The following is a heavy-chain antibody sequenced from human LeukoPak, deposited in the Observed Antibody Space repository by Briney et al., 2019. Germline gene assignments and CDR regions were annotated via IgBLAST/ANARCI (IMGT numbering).Heavy chain of an antibody. CDR1: GFTFSSYD. CDR2: ISGSGDTT. D-gene: IGHD2-21*01. CDR3: AKEPLYYY. V-gene: IGHV3-23*01. J-gene: IGHJ4*02. Sequence: GGALRLSCAASGFTFSSYDMTWVRQAPGKGLEWVSAISGSGDTTYYADSVKGRFTISRDNSKNTLYLQMNSLRAEDTAVYYCAKEPLYYYWGQGTLVTVSS.